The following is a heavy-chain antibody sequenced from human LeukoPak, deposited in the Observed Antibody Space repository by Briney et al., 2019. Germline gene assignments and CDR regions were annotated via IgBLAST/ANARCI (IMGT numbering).Heavy chain of an antibody. J-gene: IGHJ4*02. CDR3: ASFSSGWYYFDY. Sequence: NSSETLSLTCTVSGGSISSSSYYWGWIRQPPGKGLEWIGSIYYSGSTYYNPSLKSRVTISVDTSKNQFSLKLSSVTAADTAVYYCASFSSGWYYFDYWGQGTLVTVSS. CDR1: GGSISSSSYY. CDR2: IYYSGST. V-gene: IGHV4-39*07. D-gene: IGHD6-19*01.